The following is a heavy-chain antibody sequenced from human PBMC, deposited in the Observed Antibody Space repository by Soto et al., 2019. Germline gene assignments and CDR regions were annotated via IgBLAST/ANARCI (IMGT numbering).Heavy chain of an antibody. Sequence: SETLSLTCSVSGASVSSYYWSWVRQPPGKGLEWIGYIYYIGAYNYNPSLKSRVTISADTSKNQFSLKLTSVTAADTAVYYCARTPETRDWLDPWGQGTLVTVSS. CDR2: IYYIGAY. D-gene: IGHD1-7*01. V-gene: IGHV4-59*02. J-gene: IGHJ5*02. CDR3: ARTPETRDWLDP. CDR1: GASVSSYY.